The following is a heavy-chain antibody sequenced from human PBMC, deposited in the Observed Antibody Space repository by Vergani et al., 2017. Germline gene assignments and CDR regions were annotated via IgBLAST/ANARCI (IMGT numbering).Heavy chain of an antibody. Sequence: QVQLQESGPGLVKSSETLSLTCSVSFDSIRNLYCNWIRQPPGKGLEWIGSIHYSEKTNYNPSLKTQVTISVDTSKNQFSLTLTSVTAADTAVYYCASDTHSGQMADRWGQGILVTVTS. D-gene: IGHD6-19*01. CDR2: IHYSEKT. CDR1: FDSIRNLY. V-gene: IGHV4-59*11. J-gene: IGHJ5*02. CDR3: ASDTHSGQMADR.